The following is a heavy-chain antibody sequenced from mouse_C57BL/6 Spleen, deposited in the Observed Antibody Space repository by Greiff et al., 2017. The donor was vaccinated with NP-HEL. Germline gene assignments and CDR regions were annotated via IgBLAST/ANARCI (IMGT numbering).Heavy chain of an antibody. D-gene: IGHD1-1*01. CDR3: ARPDYGSSFDY. CDR2: ISDGGSYT. CDR1: GFTFSSYA. J-gene: IGHJ2*01. V-gene: IGHV5-4*03. Sequence: VKLEESGGGLVKPGGSLKLSCAASGFTFSSYAMSWVRQTPEKRLEWVATISDGGSYTYYPDNVKGRFTISRDNAKNNLYLQMSHLKSEDTAMYYCARPDYGSSFDYWGQGTTLTVSS.